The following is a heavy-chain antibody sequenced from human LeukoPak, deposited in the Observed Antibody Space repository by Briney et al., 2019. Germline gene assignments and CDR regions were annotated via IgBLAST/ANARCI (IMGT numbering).Heavy chain of an antibody. CDR2: ISSSGSTI. J-gene: IGHJ5*02. V-gene: IGHV3-11*01. CDR1: GFTFSDYY. Sequence: GGSLRLSCAASGFTFSDYYMSWIRQAPGKGLEWVSYISSSGSTIYYADSVKGRFTISRDNAKNSLYLQMNSLRAEDTAVYYCASGQEYYYGSGSSNWFDPWGQGTLVTVSS. CDR3: ASGQEYYYGSGSSNWFDP. D-gene: IGHD3-10*01.